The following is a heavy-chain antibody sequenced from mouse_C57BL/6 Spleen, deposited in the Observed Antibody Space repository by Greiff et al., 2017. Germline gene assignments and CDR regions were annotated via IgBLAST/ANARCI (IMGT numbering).Heavy chain of an antibody. CDR2: INPNNGGT. Sequence: EVQLQQSGPELVKPGASVKISCKASGYTFTDYYMNWVKQSHGKSLEWIGDINPNNGGTSYNQKFKGKATLTVDKSSSTAYMELRSLTSEDSAVYYCAKTDMVNWGQGTLVTVSA. CDR1: GYTFTDYY. D-gene: IGHD2-2*01. V-gene: IGHV1-26*01. J-gene: IGHJ3*01. CDR3: AKTDMVN.